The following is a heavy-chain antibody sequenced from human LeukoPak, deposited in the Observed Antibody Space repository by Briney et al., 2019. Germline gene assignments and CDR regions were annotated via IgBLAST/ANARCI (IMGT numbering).Heavy chain of an antibody. CDR3: ARDHRFGELYLEFDY. CDR1: GFTLGDYY. J-gene: IGHJ4*02. V-gene: IGHV3-11*01. Sequence: GGSLRLSCAASGFTLGDYYMSWIRQAPGKGLEWVSYISSSGSTIYYADSVKGRFTISRDNAKNSLYLQMNSLRAEDTAVYYCARDHRFGELYLEFDYWGQGTLVTVSS. CDR2: ISSSGSTI. D-gene: IGHD3-10*01.